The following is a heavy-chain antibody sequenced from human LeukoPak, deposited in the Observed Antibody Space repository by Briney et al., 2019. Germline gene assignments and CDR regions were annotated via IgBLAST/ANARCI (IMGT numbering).Heavy chain of an antibody. J-gene: IGHJ5*02. CDR2: ISADGGST. V-gene: IGHV3-43*02. Sequence: GGSLRLSCVASGLXFDDSAIHWVRQAPGKGLEWVSLISADGGSTFSADSVKGRFTISRDNAKNTLYLQMNSLRAEDTAVYYCARGGGIAAALNWFEPWGQGTLVTVSS. D-gene: IGHD6-13*01. CDR3: ARGGGIAAALNWFEP. CDR1: GLXFDDSA.